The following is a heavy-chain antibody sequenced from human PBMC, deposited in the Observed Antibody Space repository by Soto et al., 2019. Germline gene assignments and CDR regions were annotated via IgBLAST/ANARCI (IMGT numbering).Heavy chain of an antibody. V-gene: IGHV3-30-3*01. Sequence: QPGGSLRLSCAASGFTFSSYAMHWVRQAPGKGLEWVAVISYDGSNKYYADTVKGRFTISRDNSKNTLYLQMNSLRAEDTAGKNYARDGYRYGYLVDYWGQGTLVTVSS. CDR2: ISYDGSNK. CDR1: GFTFSSYA. D-gene: IGHD5-18*01. J-gene: IGHJ4*02. CDR3: ARDGYRYGYLVDY.